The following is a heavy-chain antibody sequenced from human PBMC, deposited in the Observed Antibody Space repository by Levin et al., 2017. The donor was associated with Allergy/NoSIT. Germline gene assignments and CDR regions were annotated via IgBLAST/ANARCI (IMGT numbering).Heavy chain of an antibody. V-gene: IGHV3-23*01. CDR1: GFTFSSYA. CDR3: AKIPVYDSSGYDLYWYFDL. J-gene: IGHJ2*01. CDR2: ISGSGGST. Sequence: GGSLRLSCAASGFTFSSYAMSWVRQAPGKGLEWVSAISGSGGSTYYADSVKGRFTISRDNSKNTLYLQMNSLRAEDTAVYYCAKIPVYDSSGYDLYWYFDLWGRGTLVTVSS. D-gene: IGHD3-22*01.